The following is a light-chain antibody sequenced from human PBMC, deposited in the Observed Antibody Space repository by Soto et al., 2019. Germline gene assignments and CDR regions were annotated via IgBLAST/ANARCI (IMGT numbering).Light chain of an antibody. CDR2: HVT. CDR3: SSYTDSGTVI. Sequence: QSALTQPASVSGSPGQSITIPCTGTSSDVDGHNFVSWYQQHPGTAPKVIIYHVTNRPSGLSNRFSGSKSGNTASLTISGLQAEDEADYYCSSYTDSGTVIFGGGTKLTVL. V-gene: IGLV2-14*01. CDR1: SSDVDGHNF. J-gene: IGLJ2*01.